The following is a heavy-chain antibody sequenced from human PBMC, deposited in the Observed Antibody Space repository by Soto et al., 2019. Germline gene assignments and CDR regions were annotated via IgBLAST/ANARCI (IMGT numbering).Heavy chain of an antibody. CDR3: VRPDSSGYYVY. CDR2: INPSDSDI. J-gene: IGHJ4*02. D-gene: IGHD3-22*01. Sequence: GGSLKISCKGSGYSFTSYWLGLVRQMPGKGLEWMGIINPSDSDIRYSPSFQGQVTISADKSISTAYLQWSSLKASDSAMYYCVRPDSSGYYVYWGQGTLVTVSS. CDR1: GYSFTSYW. V-gene: IGHV5-51*01.